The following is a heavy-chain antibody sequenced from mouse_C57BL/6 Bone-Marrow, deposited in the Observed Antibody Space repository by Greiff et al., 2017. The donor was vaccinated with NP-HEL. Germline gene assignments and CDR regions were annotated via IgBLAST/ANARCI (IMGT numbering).Heavy chain of an antibody. J-gene: IGHJ2*01. CDR3: ARGRITTVVAYYFDY. CDR1: GYTFTSYW. D-gene: IGHD1-1*01. V-gene: IGHV1-69*01. CDR2: LDPSDSYT. Sequence: VQLQQPGAELVMPGASVKLSCKASGYTFTSYWMHWVKQRPGQGLEWIGELDPSDSYTNYNQKFKGKSTLTVDKSSSTAYRQLSSLTSEDSAVYYCARGRITTVVAYYFDYWGQGTTLTVSS.